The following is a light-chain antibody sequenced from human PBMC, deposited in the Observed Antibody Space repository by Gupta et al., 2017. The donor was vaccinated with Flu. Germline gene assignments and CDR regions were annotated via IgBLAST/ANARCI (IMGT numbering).Light chain of an antibody. Sequence: EIVMTQYPVSLPVAPGESASMSCRSSQSLLKSNGSNYLDWYLQRPGRSPQLLIYLSSHRASGVPDRFSGSGSGTDFTLKSSRGEAEDVGVYYGRQSLQGLTFGGGTKMEIK. CDR1: QSLLKSNGSNY. J-gene: IGKJ4*01. CDR2: LSS. CDR3: RQSLQGLT. V-gene: IGKV2-28*01.